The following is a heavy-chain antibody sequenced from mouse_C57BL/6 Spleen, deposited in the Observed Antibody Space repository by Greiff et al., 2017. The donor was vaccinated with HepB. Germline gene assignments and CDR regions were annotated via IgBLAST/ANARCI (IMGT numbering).Heavy chain of an antibody. CDR3: ARDGYYVSSPAWFAY. D-gene: IGHD1-1*01. Sequence: DVRLVESGGGLVKPGGSLKLSCAASGFTFSSYAMSWVRQTPEKRLEWVATISDGGSYTYYPDNVKGRFTISRDNAKNNLYLQMSHLKSEDTAMYYCARDGYYVSSPAWFAYWGQGTLVTVSA. V-gene: IGHV5-4*01. CDR1: GFTFSSYA. CDR2: ISDGGSYT. J-gene: IGHJ3*01.